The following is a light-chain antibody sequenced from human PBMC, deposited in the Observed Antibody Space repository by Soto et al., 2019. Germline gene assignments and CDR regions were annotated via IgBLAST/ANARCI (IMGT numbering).Light chain of an antibody. CDR3: QQYGSSPLYT. CDR1: QSVSSSY. Sequence: EIVLTQSPGTLSLSPGERATLSCRASQSVSSSYLGWYQQKPGQAPRLLIYGASSRATGIPDRFSGSGSGTDFTLTISRLEPEDFTVYYCQQYGSSPLYTFGQGTKPEIK. CDR2: GAS. V-gene: IGKV3-20*01. J-gene: IGKJ2*01.